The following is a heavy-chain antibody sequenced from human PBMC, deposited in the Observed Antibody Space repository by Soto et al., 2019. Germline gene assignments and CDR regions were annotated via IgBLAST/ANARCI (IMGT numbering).Heavy chain of an antibody. Sequence: QVQLVQSGAEVKKPGASVKVSCKASGYTFTSYGISWVRQAPGQGLEWMGWISAYNGNTNYAQKLQGRVTMTTDTSTITAYMELRSLRSDDTAVYYCARDAGYCSSTSCYDGYFDLWGRGTLVTVSS. J-gene: IGHJ2*01. CDR1: GYTFTSYG. V-gene: IGHV1-18*01. CDR3: ARDAGYCSSTSCYDGYFDL. CDR2: ISAYNGNT. D-gene: IGHD2-2*01.